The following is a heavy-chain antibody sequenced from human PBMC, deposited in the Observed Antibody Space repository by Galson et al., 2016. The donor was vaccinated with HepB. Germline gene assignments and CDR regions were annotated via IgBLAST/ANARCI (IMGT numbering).Heavy chain of an antibody. CDR2: INTNTGNP. V-gene: IGHV7-4-1*02. Sequence: VSCKASGYTFSRLALNWVRQAPGQGPEWMGWINTNTGNPTYAQGFTGRFVFSLDTSVSAAYLQISSLKTEDTAVYYCARDPELLWFGEFDYWGQGTLVTVSS. CDR3: ARDPELLWFGEFDY. CDR1: GYTFSRLA. J-gene: IGHJ4*02. D-gene: IGHD3-10*01.